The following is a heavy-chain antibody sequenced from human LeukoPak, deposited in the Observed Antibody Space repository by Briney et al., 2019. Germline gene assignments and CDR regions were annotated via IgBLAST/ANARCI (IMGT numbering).Heavy chain of an antibody. CDR3: AGHGPPLSDTAMDPATPPDY. Sequence: ASVKVSCKASGYTFTGYYMHWVRQAPGQGLEWMGWINPNSGGTNYAQKFQGRVTMTRDTSISTAYMELSRLRSDDTAVYYCAGHGPPLSDTAMDPATPPDYWGQGPLVTVSS. D-gene: IGHD5-18*01. CDR1: GYTFTGYY. J-gene: IGHJ4*02. CDR2: INPNSGGT. V-gene: IGHV1-2*02.